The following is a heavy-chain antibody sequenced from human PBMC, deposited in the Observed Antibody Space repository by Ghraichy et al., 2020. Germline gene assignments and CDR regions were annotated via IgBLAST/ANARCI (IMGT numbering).Heavy chain of an antibody. D-gene: IGHD3-16*01. V-gene: IGHV3-23*01. CDR2: ISSSGGST. Sequence: GGSLRLSSAASGFTFSNFAMTWVRQAPGKGLEWVSAISSSGGSTYYADSVKGRFTISRDNSKNTLYLQMNSLKAEDTAFYYCAKGLIPLDYWGQGTLVTVSS. J-gene: IGHJ4*02. CDR1: GFTFSNFA. CDR3: AKGLIPLDY.